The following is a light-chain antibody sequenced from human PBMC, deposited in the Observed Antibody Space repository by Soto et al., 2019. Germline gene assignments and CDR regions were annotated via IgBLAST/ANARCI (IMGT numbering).Light chain of an antibody. V-gene: IGKV1-5*01. Sequence: DIQMTQSPSTLSVSVGDRVTITCRASQDIDISLAWFQQRPGKAPKVLIYAASGLVTGVPPTFSGSGSGTEFTLTISSLQSEDFAVYYCQQYNNWPPWTFGQGTKVDIK. J-gene: IGKJ1*01. CDR3: QQYNNWPPWT. CDR1: QDIDIS. CDR2: AAS.